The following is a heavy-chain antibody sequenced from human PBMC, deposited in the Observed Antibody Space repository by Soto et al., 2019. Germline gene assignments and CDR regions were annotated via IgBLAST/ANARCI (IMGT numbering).Heavy chain of an antibody. V-gene: IGHV2-5*02. CDR3: VHRRVDSNIYDWLDP. D-gene: IGHD4-4*01. J-gene: IGHJ5*02. Sequence: GSRPTLANPTRNPPLTSTFSGLSLISDEVGLGWMRNQTGNALEWLALIYWDDYKRYCTSLKNRLNITMNTSKNQVVLTLTNIEPVDTATYYCVHRRVDSNIYDWLDPWGQGTLVTVSS. CDR2: IYWDDYK. CDR1: GLSLISDEVG.